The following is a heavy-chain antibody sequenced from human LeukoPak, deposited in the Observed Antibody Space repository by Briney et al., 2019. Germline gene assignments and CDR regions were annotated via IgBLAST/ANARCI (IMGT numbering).Heavy chain of an antibody. V-gene: IGHV3-33*08. J-gene: IGHJ4*02. CDR3: ARKGDNAFDY. CDR1: GFTFTTYA. D-gene: IGHD3-16*01. Sequence: PGGSLRLSCAASGFTFTTYAMGWVRQAPGKGLEWVAVIWYDGSNKYYADSVKGRFTISRDNSKNTLYLQMNSLRAEDTAVYYCARKGDNAFDYWGQGTLVTVSS. CDR2: IWYDGSNK.